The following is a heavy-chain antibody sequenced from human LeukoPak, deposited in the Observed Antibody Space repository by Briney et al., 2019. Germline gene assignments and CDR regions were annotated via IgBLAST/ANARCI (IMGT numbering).Heavy chain of an antibody. CDR1: GYTFTGYY. Sequence: ASVKVSCKASGYTFTGYYMHWVRQAPGQGLEWMGWINPNSGGTNYAQKFQGRVTMTRDTSISTAYMELSRLRSDDTAVYYCARDFPYSNSFDYWGQGTLVTVSS. D-gene: IGHD4-11*01. V-gene: IGHV1-2*02. CDR2: INPNSGGT. CDR3: ARDFPYSNSFDY. J-gene: IGHJ4*02.